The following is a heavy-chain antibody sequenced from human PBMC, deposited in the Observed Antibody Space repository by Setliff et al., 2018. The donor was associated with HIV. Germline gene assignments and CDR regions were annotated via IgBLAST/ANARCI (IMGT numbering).Heavy chain of an antibody. CDR3: ARVPPDKIAVAGRDSFDI. CDR2: INHSGST. V-gene: IGHV4-34*01. D-gene: IGHD6-19*01. J-gene: IGHJ3*02. CDR1: GGSFSGYY. Sequence: SETLSLTCAVYGGSFSGYYWSWIRQPPGKGLEWIGEINHSGSTNYNPSLKSRVTISVDTSKNQFSLKLSSVTAADTAVYYCARVPPDKIAVAGRDSFDIWGQGTMVTVS.